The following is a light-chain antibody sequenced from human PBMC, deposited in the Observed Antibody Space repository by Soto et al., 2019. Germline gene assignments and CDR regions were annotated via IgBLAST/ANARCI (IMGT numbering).Light chain of an antibody. CDR1: QSVSSSY. V-gene: IGKV3-20*01. J-gene: IGKJ1*01. CDR3: QQYGRSPWT. CDR2: DAS. Sequence: EIVLTQSPGTLSLSPGERATLSCRASQSVSSSYLAWYQQKPGQAPRLLIFDASSRATGISDRFSGSGSGTDFTLTIRRLEPEDFAVYYCQQYGRSPWTFGQRTKVDIK.